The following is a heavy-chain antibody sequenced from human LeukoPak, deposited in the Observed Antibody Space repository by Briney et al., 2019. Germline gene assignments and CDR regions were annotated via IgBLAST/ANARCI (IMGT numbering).Heavy chain of an antibody. V-gene: IGHV3-48*03. CDR3: VRRYCSSSSCTLDS. D-gene: IGHD2-15*01. CDR1: GFTFSSYD. CDR2: ISSSGSTI. Sequence: GGSLRLSCAASGFTFSSYDMNWVRQALGKGLEWVSYISSSGSTIYYTDSVKGRITISRDNAKNSLYLQMHSLRAEDTAVYYCVRRYCSSSSCTLDSWGQGTLVTVSS. J-gene: IGHJ4*02.